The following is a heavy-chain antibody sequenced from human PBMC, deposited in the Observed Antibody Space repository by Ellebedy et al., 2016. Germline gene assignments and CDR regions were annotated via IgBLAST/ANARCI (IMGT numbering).Heavy chain of an antibody. V-gene: IGHV4-39*07. CDR3: ARGGYSYGWNDY. D-gene: IGHD5-18*01. Sequence: SETLSLTCTVSGGSISSGNNCWGWIRQPPGKELEWIGSISHSGSTNYNPSLKSRVTLSVDTSKNQFSLNLSSVTAADTAVYYCARGGYSYGWNDYWGQGTLVIVSS. CDR1: GGSISSGNNC. CDR2: ISHSGST. J-gene: IGHJ4*02.